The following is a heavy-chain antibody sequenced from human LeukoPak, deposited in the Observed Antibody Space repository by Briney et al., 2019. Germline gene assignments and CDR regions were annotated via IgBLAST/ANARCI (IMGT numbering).Heavy chain of an antibody. CDR3: ARDGAAAGTSPYYYYMDV. Sequence: GGSLRLSCVASGFTFSSYAMHWVRQAPGKGLEWVAVISYDGSNKYYADSVKGRFTISRDNSKNTLYLQMNSLRAEDTAVYYCARDGAAAGTSPYYYYMDVWGKGTTVTVSS. CDR2: ISYDGSNK. D-gene: IGHD6-13*01. V-gene: IGHV3-30*04. CDR1: GFTFSSYA. J-gene: IGHJ6*03.